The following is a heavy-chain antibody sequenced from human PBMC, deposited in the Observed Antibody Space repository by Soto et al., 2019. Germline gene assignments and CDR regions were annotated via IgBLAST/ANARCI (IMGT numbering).Heavy chain of an antibody. Sequence: EVQLVESGGGLVQPGGSLRLSCAASGFTFSSYWMHWVSKSPGKGLVWVSRINSDGSSTSYADSVKGRFTISRDNAKNTVYLQMNSLRAEDTAVYYCARTSLVVPAATREDYWGQGTLVTVSS. J-gene: IGHJ4*02. CDR1: GFTFSSYW. CDR2: INSDGSST. D-gene: IGHD2-15*01. V-gene: IGHV3-74*01. CDR3: ARTSLVVPAATREDY.